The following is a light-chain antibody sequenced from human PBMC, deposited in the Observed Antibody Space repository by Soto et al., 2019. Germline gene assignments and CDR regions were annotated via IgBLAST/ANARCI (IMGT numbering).Light chain of an antibody. Sequence: QSALTQPASVSGSPGQSITISCTGTISDIGGYNYVSWYQQHPGKAPKHMIYDVSKRPSGVSDRFSGSKSGNTASLTISGLQAEDEDDYYCNSYSSSSTHVFGTGTKLTVL. CDR1: ISDIGGYNY. V-gene: IGLV2-14*01. CDR3: NSYSSSSTHV. J-gene: IGLJ1*01. CDR2: DVS.